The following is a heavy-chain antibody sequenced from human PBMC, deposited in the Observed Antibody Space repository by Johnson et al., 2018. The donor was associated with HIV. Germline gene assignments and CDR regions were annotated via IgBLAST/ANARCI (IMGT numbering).Heavy chain of an antibody. CDR1: GLTFSDYY. CDR3: AKDQWSSSWTNDAFDI. D-gene: IGHD6-13*01. CDR2: ISSSGSTM. V-gene: IGHV3-11*04. Sequence: QVQLVESGGGLVKPGGSLRLSCAAPGLTFSDYYMTWIRQAPGKGLEWVSYISSSGSTMYYADSVKGRFTISRDNAKNSLYLQMNSLRAEDTAVYYCAKDQWSSSWTNDAFDIWGQGTRVTVSS. J-gene: IGHJ3*02.